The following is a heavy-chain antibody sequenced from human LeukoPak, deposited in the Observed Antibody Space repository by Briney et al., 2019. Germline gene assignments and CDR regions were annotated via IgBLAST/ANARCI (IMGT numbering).Heavy chain of an antibody. CDR2: ISSSGSTI. CDR3: ATQHYTNGWYYFDY. V-gene: IGHV3-48*03. J-gene: IGHJ4*02. CDR1: GFTFSSYE. D-gene: IGHD6-19*01. Sequence: GGSLRLSCAASGFTFSSYEMNWVRQAPGKGLEWVSYISSSGSTIYYADSVKGRFTISRDNAKNLLYQQMNSLRAEDTAVYYCATQHYTNGWYYFDYWGQGTLVTVSS.